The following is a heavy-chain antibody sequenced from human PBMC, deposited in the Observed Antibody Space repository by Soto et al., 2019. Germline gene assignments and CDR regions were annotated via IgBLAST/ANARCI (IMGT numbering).Heavy chain of an antibody. CDR2: INPSGGST. CDR1: EYTFDNYF. D-gene: IGHD2-21*02. V-gene: IGHV1-46*02. CDR3: ARSIVVVTALDY. J-gene: IGHJ4*02. Sequence: ASVKVSCKASEYTFDNYFIHWVRQAPGQGLEWMGIINPSGGSTNYAQKFQGRVTMTRDTSTSTAYTELSSLRSEDTAVYYCARSIVVVTALDYWGQGTLVTVSS.